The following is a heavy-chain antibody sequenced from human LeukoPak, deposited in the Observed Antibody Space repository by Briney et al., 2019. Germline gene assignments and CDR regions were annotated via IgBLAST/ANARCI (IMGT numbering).Heavy chain of an antibody. J-gene: IGHJ4*02. Sequence: KSSETLSLTCTVSGGSISSSSYYWGWIRQPPGKGLEWIGSIYSSGSTYYNPSLKSRVTISVDTSKRQFSLKLTSLTAADTAVYYCARGGAGATTGPYDYWGQGTLVTVSS. CDR2: IYSSGST. CDR1: GGSISSSSYY. CDR3: ARGGAGATTGPYDY. D-gene: IGHD1-26*01. V-gene: IGHV4-39*07.